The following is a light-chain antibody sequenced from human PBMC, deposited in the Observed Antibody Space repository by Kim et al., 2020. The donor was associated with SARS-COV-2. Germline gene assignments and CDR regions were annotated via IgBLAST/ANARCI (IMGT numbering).Light chain of an antibody. CDR2: DAS. Sequence: SVGDTVTITCRTRQGISNALAWYQQKPGKPPKVLIYDASTLEIGVPSRFSGSGSGTDFTLTISSLQPEDFATYSCQHFNSYPPSTFGPGTKVDI. CDR3: QHFNSYPPST. V-gene: IGKV1-13*02. J-gene: IGKJ3*01. CDR1: QGISNA.